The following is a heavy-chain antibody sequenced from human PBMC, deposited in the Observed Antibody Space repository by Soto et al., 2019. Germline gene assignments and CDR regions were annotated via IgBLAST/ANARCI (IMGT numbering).Heavy chain of an antibody. CDR3: ARDPLAYCGGDCGGAFDI. D-gene: IGHD2-21*01. Sequence: VKVSCKASGGTFSSYTISWVRQAPGQGLEWMGRIIPILGIANYAQKFQGRVTITADKSTSTAYMELSSLRSEDTAVYYCARDPLAYCGGDCGGAFDIWGQGTMVTVSS. V-gene: IGHV1-69*04. J-gene: IGHJ3*02. CDR1: GGTFSSYT. CDR2: IIPILGIA.